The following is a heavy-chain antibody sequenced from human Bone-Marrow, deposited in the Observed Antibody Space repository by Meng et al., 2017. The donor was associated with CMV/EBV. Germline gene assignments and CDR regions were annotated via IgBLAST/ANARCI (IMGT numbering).Heavy chain of an antibody. CDR1: GVTFSNYI. CDR2: ISSSSSYI. CDR3: ARDSSGWYYFDY. D-gene: IGHD6-19*01. V-gene: IGHV3-21*01. Sequence: CAASGVTFSNYIMSWVRQAPGKGLEWVSSISSSSSYIYYVDSVKGRFTISRDNAKNSLYLQMNSLRAEDTAVYYCARDSSGWYYFDYWGQGTLVTVSS. J-gene: IGHJ4*02.